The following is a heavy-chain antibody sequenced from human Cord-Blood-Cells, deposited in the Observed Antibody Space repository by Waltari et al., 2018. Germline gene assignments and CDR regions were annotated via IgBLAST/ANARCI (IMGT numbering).Heavy chain of an antibody. J-gene: IGHJ4*02. CDR1: GFTFSRYW. CDR2: IKQDGSEK. V-gene: IGHV3-7*01. Sequence: EVQLVESGGGLVQPGGSLRLSCAASGFTFSRYWMSWVRQAPGKGLEWVANIKQDGSEKYYVDSVKGRFTISRDNAKNSLYLQMNSLRAEDTAVYYCARDEGLGDFDYWGQGTLVTVSS. D-gene: IGHD3-16*01. CDR3: ARDEGLGDFDY.